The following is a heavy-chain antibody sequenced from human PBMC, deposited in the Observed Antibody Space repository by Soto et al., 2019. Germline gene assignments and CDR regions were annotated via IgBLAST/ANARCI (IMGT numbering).Heavy chain of an antibody. CDR3: AKEPPGVWHWFDN. J-gene: IGHJ4*02. CDR2: ISSDGSQK. V-gene: IGHV3-30*18. CDR1: GFTFRTYG. Sequence: QVQLVESGGGVVQPGRSLRLSCAASGFTFRTYGMHWVRQAPGKGLEWVAAISSDGSQKYFADSVKGRFTISRDSAKNTVYLEMNSLSIEDAAVYYCAKEPPGVWHWFDNLGEGTLVTVSS. D-gene: IGHD1-1*01.